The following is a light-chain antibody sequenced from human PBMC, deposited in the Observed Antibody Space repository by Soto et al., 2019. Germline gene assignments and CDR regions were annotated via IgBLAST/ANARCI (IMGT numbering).Light chain of an antibody. J-gene: IGKJ1*01. Sequence: DIQMTQSPSTLHASVGDTVTMTCRASQTISRRLAWYQQKPGKAPRLLIYTASTLESGVPSRFSASGSGTEFTLTISSLHPDDFATYYCQEYNIHWTFGQGTQVDIK. CDR2: TAS. V-gene: IGKV1-5*01. CDR1: QTISRR. CDR3: QEYNIHWT.